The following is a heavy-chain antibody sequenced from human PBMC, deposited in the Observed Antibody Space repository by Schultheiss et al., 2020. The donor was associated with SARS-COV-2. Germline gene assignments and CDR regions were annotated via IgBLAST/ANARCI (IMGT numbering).Heavy chain of an antibody. D-gene: IGHD3-10*01. CDR1: GGTFSSYA. CDR2: IIPIFGIA. CDR3: APGKLSAFGYYYYGMDV. V-gene: IGHV1-69*10. J-gene: IGHJ6*02. Sequence: SVKVSCKASGGTFSSYAISWVRQAPGQGLEWMGGIIPIFGIANYAQKFQGRVTITADKSTSTAYMELSSLRSEDTAVYYCAPGKLSAFGYYYYGMDVWGQGTTVTVSS.